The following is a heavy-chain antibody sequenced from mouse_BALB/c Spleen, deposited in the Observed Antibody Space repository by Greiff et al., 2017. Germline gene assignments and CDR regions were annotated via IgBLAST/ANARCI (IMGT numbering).Heavy chain of an antibody. CDR2: ISSGSSTI. J-gene: IGHJ2*01. Sequence: EVKVVESGGGLVQPGGSRKLSCAASGFTFSSFGMHWVRQAPEKGLEWVAYISSGSSTIYYADTVKGRFTISRDNPKNTLFLQMTSLRSEDTAMYYCARGNYYGSSLFDYWGQGTTLTVSS. V-gene: IGHV5-17*02. CDR1: GFTFSSFG. CDR3: ARGNYYGSSLFDY. D-gene: IGHD1-1*01.